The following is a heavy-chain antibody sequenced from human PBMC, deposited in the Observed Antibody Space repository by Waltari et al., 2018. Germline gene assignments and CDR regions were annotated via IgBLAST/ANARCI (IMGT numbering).Heavy chain of an antibody. J-gene: IGHJ6*02. D-gene: IGHD3-16*01. CDR1: GYQFINYG. V-gene: IGHV1-18*01. CDR3: AAISGWSRGNYAMDV. CDR2: IGADSGNT. Sequence: HLVQSGGEVKKPGASAKVSSKASGYQFINYGISWVRKGPGQGLGWMGWIGADSGNTDYAQKFQGRVTMTTDTSTGTVYVDLRSLRSDDTAVYYCAAISGWSRGNYAMDVWGQGTTVTVSS.